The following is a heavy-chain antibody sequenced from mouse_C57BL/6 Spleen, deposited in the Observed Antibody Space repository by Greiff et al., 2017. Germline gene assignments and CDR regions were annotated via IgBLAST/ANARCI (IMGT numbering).Heavy chain of an antibody. J-gene: IGHJ3*01. D-gene: IGHD1-1*01. CDR1: GYTFTEYT. CDR2: FYPGSGSI. V-gene: IGHV1-62-2*01. Sequence: VQLQQSGAELVKPGASVKLSCKASGYTFTEYTIHWVKQRSGQGLEWIGWFYPGSGSIKYNEKFKDKATLTADKSSSTVYMELSRLTSEDSAVYCCARHEDGYYDGRSCLAWFADWGQGTLVTVSA. CDR3: ARHEDGYYDGRSCLAWFAD.